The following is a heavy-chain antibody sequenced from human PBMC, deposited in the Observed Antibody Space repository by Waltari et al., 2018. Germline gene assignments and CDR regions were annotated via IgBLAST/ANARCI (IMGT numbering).Heavy chain of an antibody. D-gene: IGHD6-13*01. CDR1: GYTFTSYA. Sequence: QVQLVQSGAEVKKPGASVTVSCEASGYTFTSYAVHWVRQAPGQRLEWMGWINTGNGDTKYSQKFQGRVTITRDTSASTAYMELSSLRSEDTAVYYCARDRQQLGYFDYWGQGTLVTVSS. J-gene: IGHJ4*02. V-gene: IGHV1-3*04. CDR3: ARDRQQLGYFDY. CDR2: INTGNGDT.